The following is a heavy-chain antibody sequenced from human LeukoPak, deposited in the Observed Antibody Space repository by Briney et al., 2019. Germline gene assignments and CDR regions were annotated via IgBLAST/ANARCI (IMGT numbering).Heavy chain of an antibody. D-gene: IGHD6-13*01. V-gene: IGHV4-4*08. CDR3: ARDSSSWYYYYYMDV. CDR1: GGSISSYY. J-gene: IGHJ6*03. CDR2: IYTSGST. Sequence: PSETLSLTCTVSGGSISSYYWSWIRQPPGKGLEWIGRIYTSGSTNYNPSLKSRVTISVDTSKNQFSLKLSSVTAADTAVYYCARDSSSWYYYYYMDVWGKGTTVTISS.